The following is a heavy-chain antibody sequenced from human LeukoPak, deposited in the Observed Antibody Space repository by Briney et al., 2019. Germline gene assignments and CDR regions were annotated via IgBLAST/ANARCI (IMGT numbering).Heavy chain of an antibody. CDR3: ARPHAYSSGWYYFDY. V-gene: IGHV1-69*13. CDR1: GGTFSSYA. CDR2: IIPIFGTA. D-gene: IGHD6-19*01. J-gene: IGHJ4*02. Sequence: SVRVSCKASGGTFSSYAISWVRQAPGQGLEWMGGIIPIFGTANYAQKFQGRVTITADESTSTAYMELSSLRSEDTAVYYCARPHAYSSGWYYFDYWGQGTLVTVSS.